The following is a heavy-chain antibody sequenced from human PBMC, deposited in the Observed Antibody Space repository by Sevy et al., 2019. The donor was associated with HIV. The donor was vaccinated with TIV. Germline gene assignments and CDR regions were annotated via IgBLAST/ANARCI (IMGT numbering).Heavy chain of an antibody. CDR3: ASPQFGYKSGLRSSFDY. Sequence: GGSLRLSCAASRFSFSVYAMHWVRQDPGRGLEWVAVISHDGSEKFYADSVKGRFTVSRDNSKNMLYLQMNSLRPDDTALYYCASPQFGYKSGLRSSFDYWGQGTPVTVSS. CDR2: ISHDGSEK. J-gene: IGHJ4*02. CDR1: RFSFSVYA. D-gene: IGHD5-12*01. V-gene: IGHV3-30*04.